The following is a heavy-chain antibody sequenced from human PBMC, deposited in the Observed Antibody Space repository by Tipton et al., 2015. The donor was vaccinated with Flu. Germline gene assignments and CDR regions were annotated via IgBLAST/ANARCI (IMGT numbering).Heavy chain of an antibody. V-gene: IGHV5-51*01. CDR1: GYSFTNYW. CDR2: IYPGDSDT. D-gene: IGHD6-6*01. J-gene: IGHJ6*02. Sequence: QLVQPGAEVKKPGESLKISCKGSGYSFTNYWIGWVRQMPGKGLEWMGIIYPGDSDTKYSPSFQGQVTISADRSISTAYLQWSSLQASDTAIYYCARQRKQLVRFYYYYDMDVWGQGTTVTVSS. CDR3: ARQRKQLVRFYYYYDMDV.